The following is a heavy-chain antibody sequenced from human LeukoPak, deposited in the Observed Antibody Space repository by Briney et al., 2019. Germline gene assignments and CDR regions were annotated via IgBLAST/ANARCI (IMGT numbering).Heavy chain of an antibody. Sequence: GGSLRLSCAASGFTFSSYGMHWVRQAPGKGLEWVAVIWYDGSNKYYADSVKGRFTISKDNAKNTVYLQMNNLRAEDTAVYYCVSFYEAYWGRGTLVTVSS. CDR3: VSFYEAY. CDR1: GFTFSSYG. V-gene: IGHV3-33*03. J-gene: IGHJ4*02. D-gene: IGHD2/OR15-2a*01. CDR2: IWYDGSNK.